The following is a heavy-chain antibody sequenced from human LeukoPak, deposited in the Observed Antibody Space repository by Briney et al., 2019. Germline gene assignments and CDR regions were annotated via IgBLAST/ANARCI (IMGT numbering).Heavy chain of an antibody. V-gene: IGHV4-39*01. CDR2: IYYGGST. J-gene: IGHJ4*02. Sequence: KTSETLSLTCAVSGASISGSGYYWGWIRQPPGKGLEWIGNIYYGGSTSYNASLQSRVTIPIEMSKNDFSLRLTLVTAADTAMYYCAKSGGYGLIDYWGQGTLVTVSS. CDR3: AKSGGYGLIDY. D-gene: IGHD1-26*01. CDR1: GASISGSGYY.